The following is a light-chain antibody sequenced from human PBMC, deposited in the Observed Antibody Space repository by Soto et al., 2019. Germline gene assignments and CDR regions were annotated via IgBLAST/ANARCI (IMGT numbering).Light chain of an antibody. CDR3: HQYYSPPYT. CDR1: QRVLKSSNNKNY. Sequence: DIVMTQSPDSLAVSLGERATINCKSSQRVLKSSNNKNYLAWYQQKAGQPPKLLIYWASTRESGVPDRFSGSESGTDFTLTISSLQAEDVAVYSCHQYYSPPYTFGQGTRVEIK. V-gene: IGKV4-1*01. J-gene: IGKJ2*01. CDR2: WAS.